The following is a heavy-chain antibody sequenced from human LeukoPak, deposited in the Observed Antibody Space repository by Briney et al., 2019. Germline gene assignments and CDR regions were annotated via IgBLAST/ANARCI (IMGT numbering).Heavy chain of an antibody. J-gene: IGHJ4*02. CDR3: TRDKVATIRAHDFDY. Sequence: GGSLRLSRTASGFTFGDYAMSWVRQAPGKGLEWVGFIRSKAYGGTTEYAASVKGRFTISRDDSKSIAYLQMNSLKTEDTAVYYCTRDKVATIRAHDFDYWGQGTLVTVSS. CDR1: GFTFGDYA. V-gene: IGHV3-49*04. D-gene: IGHD5-12*01. CDR2: IRSKAYGGTT.